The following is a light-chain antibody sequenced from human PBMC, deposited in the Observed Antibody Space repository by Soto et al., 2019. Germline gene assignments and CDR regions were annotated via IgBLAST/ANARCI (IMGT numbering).Light chain of an antibody. CDR1: QSISSW. CDR2: GAS. Sequence: DIQMTQSPSTLSASVGDRVTITCRASQSISSWLAWYQQKPGKAPNLLIYGASSLQSGVPSRLSGSGSGTEFTLTINSLQPDDFATYYCQQYNSDSGTFGQGTKVEIK. V-gene: IGKV1-5*01. J-gene: IGKJ1*01. CDR3: QQYNSDSGT.